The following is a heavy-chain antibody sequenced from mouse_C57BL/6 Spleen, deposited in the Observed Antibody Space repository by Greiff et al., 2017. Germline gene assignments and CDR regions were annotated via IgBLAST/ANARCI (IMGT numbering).Heavy chain of an antibody. Sequence: QVQLQQSGAELAKPGASVKLSCKASGYTFTSYWMHWVKQRPGRGLEWIGCINPSSGYTKYNEKFKDKATVTEDKTSSTAYMQLSSLTDEDSSVYSCGYAMDYWGQGTSVTVSS. CDR1: GYTFTSYW. CDR2: INPSSGYT. V-gene: IGHV1-7*01. J-gene: IGHJ4*01. CDR3: GYAMDY.